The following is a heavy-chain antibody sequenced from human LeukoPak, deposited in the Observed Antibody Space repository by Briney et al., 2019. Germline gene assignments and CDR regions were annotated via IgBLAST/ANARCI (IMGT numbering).Heavy chain of an antibody. CDR3: GGYYYDSSGYYFTLLDY. V-gene: IGHV3-48*03. D-gene: IGHD3-22*01. CDR2: TSSSGSTI. CDR1: GFTFSSYE. Sequence: GGSLRLSCAASGFTFSSYEMNWVRQAPGKGLEWVSYTSSSGSTIYYADSVKGRFTISRDNAKNSLYLQMNSLRAEDTAVYYCGGYYYDSSGYYFTLLDYWGQGTLVTVSS. J-gene: IGHJ4*02.